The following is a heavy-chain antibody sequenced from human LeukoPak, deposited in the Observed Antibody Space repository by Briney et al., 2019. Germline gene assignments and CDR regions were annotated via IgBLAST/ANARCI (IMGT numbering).Heavy chain of an antibody. CDR3: ARVKMAVGHAFDV. CDR2: IRSNGDST. V-gene: IGHV3-64*01. Sequence: GGSLRLSCTVSGFTLSTYAMHWVRQAPGKGLEFVSAIRSNGDSTYYANSVKGRFTISRDNSRNTLYLQMGSLRAEDMAVYYCARVKMAVGHAFDVWGQGTMVTVSS. D-gene: IGHD5-24*01. CDR1: GFTLSTYA. J-gene: IGHJ3*01.